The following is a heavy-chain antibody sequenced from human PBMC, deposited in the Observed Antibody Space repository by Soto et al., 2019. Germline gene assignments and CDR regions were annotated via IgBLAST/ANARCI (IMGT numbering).Heavy chain of an antibody. CDR3: AKEGWFDP. CDR2: ISWNSGSI. CDR1: GFTFDDYA. Sequence: EVQLVESGGGLVQPGRSLRLSCAASGFTFDDYAMHWVRQAPGKGLEWVSGISWNSGSIGYADSVKGRFTISRDNAKNSLNLQMNSLRAEDTALYYCAKEGWFDPWGQGTLVTVSS. J-gene: IGHJ5*02. V-gene: IGHV3-9*01.